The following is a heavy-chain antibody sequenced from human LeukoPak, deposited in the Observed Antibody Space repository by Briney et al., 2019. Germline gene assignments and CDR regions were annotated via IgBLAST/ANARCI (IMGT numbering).Heavy chain of an antibody. V-gene: IGHV3-15*01. CDR3: TTDLEYCSSTSCWFDAFDI. CDR2: IKSKTDGGTT. J-gene: IGHJ3*02. D-gene: IGHD2-2*01. CDR1: GFTFSNAW. Sequence: GGSLRLSCAASGFTFSNAWMSWVRQAPGKGLEWVGRIKSKTDGGTTDYAAPVKGRFTISRDDSKNTLYLQMNSLKTEDTAVYYCTTDLEYCSSTSCWFDAFDIWGQGTMVTVSS.